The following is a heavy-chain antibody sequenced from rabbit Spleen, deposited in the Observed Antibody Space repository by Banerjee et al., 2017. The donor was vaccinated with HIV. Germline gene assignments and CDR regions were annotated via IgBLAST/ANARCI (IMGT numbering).Heavy chain of an antibody. D-gene: IGHD8-1*01. CDR1: GVSFSSSSY. J-gene: IGHJ6*01. CDR3: ARDTGSSFSSYGMDL. V-gene: IGHV1S40*01. CDR2: IDTGSSGFT. Sequence: QSLEESGGDLVKPGASLTLTCTASGVSFSSSSYMCWVRQAPGKGLEWIACIDTGSSGFTYFATWAKGRFPCSKTSSTTVTLQMTRLTAADTATYFCARDTGSSFSSYGMDLWGQGTLVTVS.